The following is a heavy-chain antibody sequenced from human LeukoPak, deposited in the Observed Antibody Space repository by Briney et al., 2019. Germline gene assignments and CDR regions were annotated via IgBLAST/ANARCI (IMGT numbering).Heavy chain of an antibody. Sequence: SQTLSLTCAISGDSVSSNSAAWNWIRQSPSRGLEWLGRTYYRSKWYNDYAVSVKSRITINPDTSKNQFSLQLNSVTAADTAVYYCARLSILYGSGSYLRVYYFDYWGQGTLVTVSS. D-gene: IGHD3-10*01. CDR1: GDSVSSNSAA. CDR3: ARLSILYGSGSYLRVYYFDY. J-gene: IGHJ4*02. CDR2: TYYRSKWYN. V-gene: IGHV6-1*01.